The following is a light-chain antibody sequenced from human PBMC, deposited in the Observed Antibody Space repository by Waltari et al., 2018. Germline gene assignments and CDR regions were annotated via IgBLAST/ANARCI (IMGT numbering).Light chain of an antibody. CDR1: QSFGRY. J-gene: IGKJ1*01. V-gene: IGKV3-20*01. Sequence: EVVLTQSPGTLSLSPGETAPLSCRASQSFGRYLVWYQQKSGQAPRLPIYGASTRATGIPDRFSGSGSGTDFSLTISRLEAEDFAVYYCQNHERLPATFGQGTKVEMK. CDR2: GAS. CDR3: QNHERLPAT.